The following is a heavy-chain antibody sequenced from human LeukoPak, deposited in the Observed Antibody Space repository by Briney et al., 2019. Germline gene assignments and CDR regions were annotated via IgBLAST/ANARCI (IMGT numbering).Heavy chain of an antibody. CDR1: GFTFSSYN. V-gene: IGHV3-48*04. Sequence: PGGSLRLSCEASGFTFSSYNMNWVRQAPGKGLEWVSYISSSGSTIYYADSVKGRFTISRDNAKNSLYLQMNSLRAEDTAVYYCAKVRGVIRPLYYYMDVWGKGTTVTISS. CDR3: AKVRGVIRPLYYYMDV. CDR2: ISSSGSTI. J-gene: IGHJ6*03. D-gene: IGHD3-10*01.